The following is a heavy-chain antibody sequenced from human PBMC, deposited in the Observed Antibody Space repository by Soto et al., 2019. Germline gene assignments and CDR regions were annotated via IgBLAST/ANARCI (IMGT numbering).Heavy chain of an antibody. D-gene: IGHD6-19*01. J-gene: IGHJ3*02. CDR3: ASGQRDSAWYYDFDI. CDR1: GFTFSSYS. CDR2: ISSSSSYI. Sequence: GWSLRLSCAASGFTFSSYSMNWVRQAPGKGLEWVSSISSSSSYIYYADSVKGRFTVSRDNAKNSLYLQMNSLRAEDTAVYYCASGQRDSAWYYDFDILGQGTIVTVS. V-gene: IGHV3-21*01.